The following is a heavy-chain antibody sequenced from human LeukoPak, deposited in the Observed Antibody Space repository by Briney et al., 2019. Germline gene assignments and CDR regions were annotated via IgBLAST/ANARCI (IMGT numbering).Heavy chain of an antibody. CDR1: GFTFSSYW. V-gene: IGHV3-74*01. D-gene: IGHD4-17*01. CDR3: ARDPPYGDYDY. J-gene: IGHJ4*02. Sequence: GSLRLSCAASGFTFSSYWMHWVRQVPGKGLVWVSHINSDGSSTSYAGSVKGRFTISRDNAKNTLYLQMNSLRAEDTAVYYCARDPPYGDYDYWAQGALVTVPS. CDR2: INSDGSST.